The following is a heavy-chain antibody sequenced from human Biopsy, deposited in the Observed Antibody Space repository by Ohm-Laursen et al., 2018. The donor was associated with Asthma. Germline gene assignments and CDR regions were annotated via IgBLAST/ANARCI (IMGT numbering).Heavy chain of an antibody. CDR3: AKDKVGAANSYQYGMDV. D-gene: IGHD1-26*01. CDR2: VSLNGENT. Sequence: SLRLSCSASGFSFSSYAMSWVRQAPGQGLEWVSSVSLNGENTYYTDSVKGRFTISRDNPENTLYLQMSSLGAEDMAIYYCAKDKVGAANSYQYGMDVWGQGTTVTVSS. V-gene: IGHV3-23*01. J-gene: IGHJ6*02. CDR1: GFSFSSYA.